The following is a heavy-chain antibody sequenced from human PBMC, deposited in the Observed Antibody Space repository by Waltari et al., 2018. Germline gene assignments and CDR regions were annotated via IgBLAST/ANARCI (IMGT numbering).Heavy chain of an antibody. CDR1: GGTFSSYA. CDR2: IIPILGTA. D-gene: IGHD2-2*02. V-gene: IGHV1-69*01. Sequence: QVQLVQSGAEVKKPGSSVKVSCKASGGTFSSYAISWVRQAPGQGLEWMGGIIPILGTASYAQKCQGRVTITADESTSTAYMELSSLRSEDTAVYYCASRIPAAIGKLGYYYYYGMDVWGQGTTVTVSS. J-gene: IGHJ6*02. CDR3: ASRIPAAIGKLGYYYYYGMDV.